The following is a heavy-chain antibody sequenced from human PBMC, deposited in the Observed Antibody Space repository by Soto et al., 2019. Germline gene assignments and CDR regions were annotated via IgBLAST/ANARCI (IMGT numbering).Heavy chain of an antibody. J-gene: IGHJ4*02. V-gene: IGHV3-30-3*01. Sequence: QVQLVESGGGVVQPGRSLRLSCAASGFTFSSHSIQWVCQAPGKGLEWVAVISYDGSIKYYADSVKGRFTISRDNSKNTAYLPMNSLRAEDTAVFYCAREWSTSGDLDYWGQGTLVIVSS. CDR1: GFTFSSHS. CDR3: AREWSTSGDLDY. D-gene: IGHD3-10*01. CDR2: ISYDGSIK.